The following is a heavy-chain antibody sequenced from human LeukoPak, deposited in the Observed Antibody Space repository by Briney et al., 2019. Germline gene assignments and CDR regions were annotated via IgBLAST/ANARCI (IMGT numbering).Heavy chain of an antibody. V-gene: IGHV4-34*01. CDR1: GGSFSGYY. D-gene: IGHD5-18*01. CDR3: ASRGPQGTAMVCIDY. J-gene: IGHJ4*02. CDR2: INHSGST. Sequence: PSETLSLTCAVYGGSFSGYYWSWIRQPPGKGLEWIGEINHSGSTNYNPSLKSRVTISVDTSKNQFSLKLSSVTAADTAVYYCASRGPQGTAMVCIDYWGQGTLVTVSS.